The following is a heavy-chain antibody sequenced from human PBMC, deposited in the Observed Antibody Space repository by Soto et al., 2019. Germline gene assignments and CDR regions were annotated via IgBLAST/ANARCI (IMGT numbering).Heavy chain of an antibody. CDR1: GFTFSSYA. D-gene: IGHD6-6*01. V-gene: IGHV3-64D*08. CDR2: ISSNGGST. Sequence: GGSLRLSCSASGFTFSSYAMHWVRQAPGKGLEYVSAISSNGGSTYYADSVKGRFTISRDNSKNTLYLQMSSLRAEDTAVYYCVKDGGIAARPTFFDYWGQGTLVTVSS. J-gene: IGHJ4*02. CDR3: VKDGGIAARPTFFDY.